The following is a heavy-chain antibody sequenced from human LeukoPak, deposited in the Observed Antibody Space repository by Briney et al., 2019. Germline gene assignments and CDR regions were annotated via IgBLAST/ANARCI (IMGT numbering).Heavy chain of an antibody. CDR2: MSGRGGST. V-gene: IGHV3-23*01. CDR1: GFTFTNYD. D-gene: IGHD1-26*01. CDR3: TTDGVGVEGATYDN. J-gene: IGHJ4*02. Sequence: GGSLRLSCAASGFTFTNYDMSWVRQAPGKGLEWVSAMSGRGGSTYYADSVKGRFTISRDNSKNTLYLQMNSLRAEDTAVYYCTTDGVGVEGATYDNWGQGTLVSVSS.